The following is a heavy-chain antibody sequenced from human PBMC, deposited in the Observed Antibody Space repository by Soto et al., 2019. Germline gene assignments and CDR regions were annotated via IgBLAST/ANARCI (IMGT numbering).Heavy chain of an antibody. CDR1: DYSISSYY. D-gene: IGHD3-3*01. CDR3: ARDLVYYFWSGYYKAYGMDF. V-gene: IGHV4-4*07. J-gene: IGHJ6*02. CDR2: IYTSGST. Sequence: SETLSLTCAVSDYSISSYYWSWIRQPAGKGLEWIGRIYTSGSTNYNPSLKSRVTMSVDTSKNQFSLKLSSVTAADTAVYYCARDLVYYFWSGYYKAYGMDFRAQRTTVTVSS.